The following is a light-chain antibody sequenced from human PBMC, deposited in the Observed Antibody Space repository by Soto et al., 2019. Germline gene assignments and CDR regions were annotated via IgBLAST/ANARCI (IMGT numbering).Light chain of an antibody. V-gene: IGKV1-5*01. CDR1: QSISSW. J-gene: IGKJ2*01. CDR3: QQYNSYSLYT. CDR2: DAS. Sequence: DIQMTQSPSTLSASVGDRVTITCRASQSISSWLAWYQHKPGKAPKLLIYDASSLESGVPSRFSGSGSGTEFTLTISSLQPDDFATYYCQQYNSYSLYTFGQGTKVDIK.